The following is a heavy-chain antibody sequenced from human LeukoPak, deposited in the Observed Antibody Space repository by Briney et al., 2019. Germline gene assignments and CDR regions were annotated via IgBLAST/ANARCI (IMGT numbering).Heavy chain of an antibody. J-gene: IGHJ5*02. CDR2: IYHSGST. CDR1: GFTFSSYAM. V-gene: IGHV4-4*02. CDR3: AREMGFGGDIVVVPAAQGDWFDP. D-gene: IGHD2-2*01. Sequence: GSLRLSCAASGFTFSSYAMSWVRQPPGKGLEWIGEIYHSGSTNYNPSLKSRVTISVDKSKNQFSLKLSSVTAADTAVYYCAREMGFGGDIVVVPAAQGDWFDPWGQGTLVTVSS.